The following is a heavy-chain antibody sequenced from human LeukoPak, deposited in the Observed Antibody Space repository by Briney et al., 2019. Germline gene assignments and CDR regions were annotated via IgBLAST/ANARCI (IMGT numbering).Heavy chain of an antibody. CDR2: IWYDGSNK. D-gene: IGHD5-24*01. Sequence: PGKSLRLSCAASGFTFSNYGMHWVRQAPGKGLEWVAVIWYDGSNKYYADSVKGRFTISRDNAKNSLYLQMNSLRDEDAAVYYCARAVGWLQSLDYWGQGTLVTVSS. CDR1: GFTFSNYG. V-gene: IGHV3-33*01. J-gene: IGHJ4*02. CDR3: ARAVGWLQSLDY.